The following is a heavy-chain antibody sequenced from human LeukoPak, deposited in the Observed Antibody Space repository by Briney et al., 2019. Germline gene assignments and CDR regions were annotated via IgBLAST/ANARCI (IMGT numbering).Heavy chain of an antibody. Sequence: SQTLSLTCTVSGGSISGDGQYWSWTRQHPGKGLEWIGYIYYSGSSYYNPSLKSRVTIPADTSENQFSLQLNSVTAADTAVYYCARVIVSYRYDANWFDPWGQGTLVTVSS. V-gene: IGHV4-31*03. CDR2: IYYSGSS. CDR1: GGSISGDGQY. D-gene: IGHD2-8*01. CDR3: ARVIVSYRYDANWFDP. J-gene: IGHJ5*02.